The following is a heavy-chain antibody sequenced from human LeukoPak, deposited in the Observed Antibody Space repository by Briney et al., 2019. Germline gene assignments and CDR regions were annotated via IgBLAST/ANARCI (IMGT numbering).Heavy chain of an antibody. CDR3: ANNRVDCSSTSCYSPYFDY. CDR1: GFTFSIYW. V-gene: IGHV3-7*01. D-gene: IGHD2-2*01. J-gene: IGHJ4*02. Sequence: GGSLRLSCAAYGFTFSIYWMSWVRPPAGMGLEWVASIKQDGSEKYYVDSVKGRFTISRDNAKNSLYLQMNSLRAEDTAVYYCANNRVDCSSTSCYSPYFDYWGQGTLVTVSS. CDR2: IKQDGSEK.